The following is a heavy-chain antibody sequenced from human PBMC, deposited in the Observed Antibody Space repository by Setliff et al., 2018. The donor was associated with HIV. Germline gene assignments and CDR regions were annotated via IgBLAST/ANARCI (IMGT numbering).Heavy chain of an antibody. J-gene: IGHJ4*02. D-gene: IGHD7-27*01. CDR1: GGSFTNYF. CDR2: INHSGST. V-gene: IGHV4-34*01. Sequence: SETLSLTCAVYGGSFTNYFWSWIRQSPGKGLEWIGEINHSGSTNYNPSLKSRVTISVDTSKNQFSLKLTSVTAADTAVYYCARGGRKIALTYWGQGTLVTVSS. CDR3: ARGGRKIALTY.